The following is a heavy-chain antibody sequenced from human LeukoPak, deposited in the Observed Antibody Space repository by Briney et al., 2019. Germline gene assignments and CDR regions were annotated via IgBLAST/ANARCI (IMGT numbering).Heavy chain of an antibody. CDR2: IDPSGGST. J-gene: IGHJ4*02. CDR3: ARNSGSGFDC. V-gene: IGHV1-46*01. Sequence: ASVKVSCKASGYTFTSYYMLWVRQAPGQGLEWMGRIDPSGGSTSYAQKFQGRVTMTRDTSTSTVYMELSSLRSEDTAVYYCARNSGSGFDCWGQGTLVTVSS. CDR1: GYTFTSYY. D-gene: IGHD2-15*01.